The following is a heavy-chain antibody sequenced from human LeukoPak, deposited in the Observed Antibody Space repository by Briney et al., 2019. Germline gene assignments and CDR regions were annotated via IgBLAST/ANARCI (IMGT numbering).Heavy chain of an antibody. V-gene: IGHV4-4*07. D-gene: IGHD3-10*01. Sequence: SETLSLTCTVSGGSISNFYWSWIWQPAGKGLEWIGRIYTTGSTNYNPSLKSRVTMSVDRSKNQFSLKLSSVTAADTAFYYCARGRYGSGSYFLDYWGQGILVTVSS. CDR2: IYTTGST. J-gene: IGHJ4*02. CDR3: ARGRYGSGSYFLDY. CDR1: GGSISNFY.